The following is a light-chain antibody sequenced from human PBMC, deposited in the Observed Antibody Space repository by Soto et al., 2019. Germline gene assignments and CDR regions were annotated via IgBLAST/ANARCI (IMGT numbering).Light chain of an antibody. Sequence: EIVLTQSPATLSLSPGERATLSCRASQSVSSYLAWYQQKPGQAPRLLIYDASNRATGIPARFSGSGSGTEFTLTISSLQSEDFAVYYCQQYSNWPYTLGQGTKVDIK. J-gene: IGKJ2*01. CDR1: QSVSSY. CDR2: DAS. V-gene: IGKV3-11*01. CDR3: QQYSNWPYT.